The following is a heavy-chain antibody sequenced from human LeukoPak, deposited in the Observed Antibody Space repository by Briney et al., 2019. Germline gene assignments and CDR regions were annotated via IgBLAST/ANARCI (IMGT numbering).Heavy chain of an antibody. J-gene: IGHJ4*02. CDR1: GGSISSYY. V-gene: IGHV4-59*01. CDR2: IYYSGST. Sequence: PSETLSLTXTVSGGSISSYYWSWIRQPPGKGLEWMGYIYYSGSTNYNPPLKSRVTISVDTSKNQFSLKLSSVTAADTAVYYCASPSEDSSGWESFDYWGQGTLVTVSS. D-gene: IGHD6-19*01. CDR3: ASPSEDSSGWESFDY.